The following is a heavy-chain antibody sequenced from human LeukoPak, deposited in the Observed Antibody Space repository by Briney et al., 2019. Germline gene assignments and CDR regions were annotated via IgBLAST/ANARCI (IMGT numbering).Heavy chain of an antibody. CDR2: IYPGDSDT. D-gene: IGHD6-19*01. CDR3: ARQSSSGHDAFDI. Sequence: GESLKISCKGSGYSFTSYWIGWVRQMPGKGLEWKGIIYPGDSDTRYSPSFQGQVTISADKSISTAYLQWSSLKASDTAMCYCARQSSSGHDAFDIWGQGTMVTVSS. CDR1: GYSFTSYW. J-gene: IGHJ3*02. V-gene: IGHV5-51*01.